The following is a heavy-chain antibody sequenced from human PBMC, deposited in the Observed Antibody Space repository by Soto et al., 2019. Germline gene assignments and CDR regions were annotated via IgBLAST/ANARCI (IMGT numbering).Heavy chain of an antibody. CDR1: GYTFSSYA. J-gene: IGHJ5*02. V-gene: IGHV1-69*06. CDR2: IIPIFGTA. Sequence: SVKVSCKASGYTFSSYAISWVRQAPGQGLEWMGGIIPIFGTANYAQKFQGRVTITADKSTSTAYMELSSLRSEDTAVYYCARDPLGVVRLGLNWFDPWGQGTRVTVSS. CDR3: ARDPLGVVRLGLNWFDP. D-gene: IGHD5-12*01.